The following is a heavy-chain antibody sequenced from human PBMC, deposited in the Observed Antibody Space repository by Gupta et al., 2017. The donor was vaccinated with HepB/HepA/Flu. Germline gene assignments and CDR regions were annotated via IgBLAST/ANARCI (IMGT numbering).Heavy chain of an antibody. CDR3: ARDQRQNWGSSVDY. J-gene: IGHJ4*02. CDR1: GYTFTGYN. Sequence: QVQLVQSGAEVKKPGASVKVSCKASGYTFTGYNIHWVRQAPGQGLEWMGWINPKTGVPTSTQKFQGRVTMTRDTSISVVYMDLSRLTSDDTAVYYCARDQRQNWGSSVDYWGQGTLVTVSS. D-gene: IGHD7-27*01. V-gene: IGHV1-2*02. CDR2: INPKTGVP.